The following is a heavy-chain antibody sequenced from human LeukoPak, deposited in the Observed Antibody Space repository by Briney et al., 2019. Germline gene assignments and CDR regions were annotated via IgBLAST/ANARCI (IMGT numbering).Heavy chain of an antibody. CDR2: INPSGGST. J-gene: IGHJ4*02. CDR1: GYTFTSYY. Sequence: ASVKVSCKASGYTFTSYYMHWVRQAPGQGLEWMGIINPSGGSTSYAQKFQGRVTMTRDTSTSTVYMELSSLRSEDTAVYYCAMEAVVVTATDASFDYWGQGTLVTVS. D-gene: IGHD2-21*02. V-gene: IGHV1-46*01. CDR3: AMEAVVVTATDASFDY.